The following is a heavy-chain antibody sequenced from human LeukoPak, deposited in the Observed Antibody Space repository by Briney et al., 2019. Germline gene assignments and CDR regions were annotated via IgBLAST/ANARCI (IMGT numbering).Heavy chain of an antibody. CDR1: GYTLTGYY. Sequence: ASVKVSCKASGYTLTGYYMHWVRQAPGQGLEWMGWINPNSGGTNYVQKFQGRVTMTRDTSISTAYMELSRLRSDDTAVFYCARVPIGAAPPDYWGQGALVTVSS. V-gene: IGHV1-2*02. J-gene: IGHJ4*02. D-gene: IGHD6-6*01. CDR2: INPNSGGT. CDR3: ARVPIGAAPPDY.